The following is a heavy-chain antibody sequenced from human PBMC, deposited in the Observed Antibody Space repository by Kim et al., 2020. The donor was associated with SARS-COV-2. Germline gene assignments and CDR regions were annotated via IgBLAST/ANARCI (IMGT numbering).Heavy chain of an antibody. V-gene: IGHV3-30*02. Sequence: SVKGRFTISRDNSKNTLYLQMNSLRAEDTAVYYCAKDAGDFWSGDYYFDYWGQGTLVTVSS. CDR3: AKDAGDFWSGDYYFDY. J-gene: IGHJ4*02. D-gene: IGHD3-3*01.